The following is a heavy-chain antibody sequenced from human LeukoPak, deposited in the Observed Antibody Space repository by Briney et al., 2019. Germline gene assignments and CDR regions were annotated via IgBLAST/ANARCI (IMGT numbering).Heavy chain of an antibody. D-gene: IGHD5-18*01. Sequence: PGGSLRLSCAASGFTFSSYWMHWVRQAPGKGLVWVSHINSDGSSTSYADSVKGRSTISRDNAKNTLSLQMNSLRAEDTAVYYCARDRGYTFDCWGQGTLVT. CDR3: ARDRGYTFDC. CDR2: INSDGSST. CDR1: GFTFSSYW. V-gene: IGHV3-74*01. J-gene: IGHJ4*02.